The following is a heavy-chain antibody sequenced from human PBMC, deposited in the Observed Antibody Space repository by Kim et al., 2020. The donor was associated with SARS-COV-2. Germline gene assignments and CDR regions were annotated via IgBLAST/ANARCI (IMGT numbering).Heavy chain of an antibody. J-gene: IGHJ4*01. CDR3: TRLPIVVVPAAPDY. CDR1: GFTFGDYA. Sequence: GGSLRLSCTASGFTFGDYAMSWFRQAPGKGLEWVGFIRSKAYGGTTEYAASVKGRFTISRDDSKSIAYLQMNSLKTEDTAVYYCTRLPIVVVPAAPDYWGQGTLVTVSS. CDR2: IRSKAYGGTT. V-gene: IGHV3-49*03. D-gene: IGHD2-2*01.